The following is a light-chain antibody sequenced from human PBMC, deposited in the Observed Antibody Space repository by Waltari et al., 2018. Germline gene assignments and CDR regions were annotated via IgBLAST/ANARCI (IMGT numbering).Light chain of an antibody. CDR2: LGS. CDR3: MQALQTPLT. V-gene: IGKV2-28*01. J-gene: IGKJ4*01. Sequence: DIAMTQSPLALPVTPGEPASISCRSSQSLLNSNGYNSLDWYLQKPGQSPQLLIYLGSNRASGVPDRFSGSGSGTDFTLKISRVEAEDVGVYYCMQALQTPLTFGGGTKVEIK. CDR1: QSLLNSNGYNS.